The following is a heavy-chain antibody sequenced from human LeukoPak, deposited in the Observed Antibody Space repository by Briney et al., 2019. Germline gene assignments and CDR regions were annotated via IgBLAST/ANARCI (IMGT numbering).Heavy chain of an antibody. CDR1: GYTFTNYW. CDR3: AMSANCGGDCYSYYFDH. V-gene: IGHV5-51*01. J-gene: IGHJ4*02. Sequence: GESLKISCKGSGYTFTNYWIGWVRQMPGKGLEWMGIIYPDDSDTRYSPSFQGQVTISVDESIRIAYLQWSSLKASDTAMYYCAMSANCGGDCYSYYFDHWGQGTLVTVSP. CDR2: IYPDDSDT. D-gene: IGHD2-21*02.